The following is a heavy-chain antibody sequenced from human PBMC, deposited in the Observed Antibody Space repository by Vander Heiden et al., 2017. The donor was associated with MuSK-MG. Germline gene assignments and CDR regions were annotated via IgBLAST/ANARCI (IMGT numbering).Heavy chain of an antibody. CDR2: IKQDGSEK. CDR1: GFTFSSHW. Sequence: EVQLVESGGGLVQPGGSLRLSCAAAGFTFSSHWLSWVRQAPGKGLEWVANIKQDGSEKYYLDSVKGRFTISRDNAKNSLYLQMNSLRAEDTAVYYCARGYSGRYPLGDDAFDIWGQGTMVTVSS. J-gene: IGHJ3*02. D-gene: IGHD1-26*01. CDR3: ARGYSGRYPLGDDAFDI. V-gene: IGHV3-7*03.